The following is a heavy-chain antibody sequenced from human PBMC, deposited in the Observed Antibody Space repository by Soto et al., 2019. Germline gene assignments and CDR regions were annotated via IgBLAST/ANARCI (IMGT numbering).Heavy chain of an antibody. Sequence: QVQLVESGGGVVQPGRSLRLSCAAFRFTFSGYAMYWVRQAPGKGLEWVSTISYDGSHEYYADSVKGRFTISRDDSKSTLYLPTNRLRAEDTAVYYCAGGYCSGHGCVHYWGLDVWGQGTAVTVSS. CDR2: ISYDGSHE. CDR3: AGGYCSGHGCVHYWGLDV. V-gene: IGHV3-30*04. D-gene: IGHD2-15*01. J-gene: IGHJ6*02. CDR1: RFTFSGYA.